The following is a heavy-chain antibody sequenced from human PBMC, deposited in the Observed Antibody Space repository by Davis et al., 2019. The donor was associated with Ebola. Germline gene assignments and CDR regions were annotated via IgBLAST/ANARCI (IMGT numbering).Heavy chain of an antibody. CDR2: TYYSGST. D-gene: IGHD6-13*01. CDR3: ARDRGQQLVHNYYYYYGMDV. CDR1: GGSISSYY. V-gene: IGHV4-59*01. Sequence: SETLSLTCTVSGGSISSYYWSWIRQPPGTGLEWIGYTYYSGSTNYNPPPKTRVTISVDTSKNQFSLKLSSVTAADTAVYYCARDRGQQLVHNYYYYYGMDVWGKGTTVTVSS. J-gene: IGHJ6*04.